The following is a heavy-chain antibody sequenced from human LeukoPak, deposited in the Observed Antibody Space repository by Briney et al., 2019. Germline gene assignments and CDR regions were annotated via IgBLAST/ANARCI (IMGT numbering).Heavy chain of an antibody. D-gene: IGHD2-2*01. CDR1: GFTFSSYA. Sequence: QSGGSLRLSCAASGFTFSSYAMHWVRQAPGKGLEYVSVISSNGGSTYYANSVKGRFTISRDNSKNTLYLQVGSLRADDMAVYYCTTDQGNIVVVPAAITDDYWGQGTLVTVSS. V-gene: IGHV3-64*01. J-gene: IGHJ4*02. CDR2: ISSNGGST. CDR3: TTDQGNIVVVPAAITDDY.